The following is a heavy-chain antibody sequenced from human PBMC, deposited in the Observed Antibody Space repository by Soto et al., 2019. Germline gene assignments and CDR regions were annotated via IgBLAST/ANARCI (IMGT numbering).Heavy chain of an antibody. D-gene: IGHD1-7*01. J-gene: IGHJ6*03. CDR2: IWYDGSNK. CDR1: GFTFSSYG. CDR3: ARDLEYNWNYEWYYMDV. Sequence: GGSLRLSCAASGFTFSSYGMHWVRQAPGKGLEWVAVIWYDGSNKYYADSVKGRFTISRDNSKNTLYLQMNSLRAEDTAVYYCARDLEYNWNYEWYYMDVWGKGTTVTVSS. V-gene: IGHV3-33*01.